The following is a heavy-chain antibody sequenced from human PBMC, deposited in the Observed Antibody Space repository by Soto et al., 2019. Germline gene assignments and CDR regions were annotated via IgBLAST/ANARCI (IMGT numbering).Heavy chain of an antibody. CDR1: GYTFTSYG. D-gene: IGHD4-17*01. CDR2: IRPYNGNT. V-gene: IGHV1-18*01. CDR3: ARAGGPTVVTGHDY. Sequence: ASVKVSCKASGYTFTSYGISWVRQAPGQGLEWMGWIRPYNGNTNYAQKLQGRVTMTTDTSTSTAYMELRSLRSEDTAVYYCARAGGPTVVTGHDYWGQGTLVTVSS. J-gene: IGHJ4*02.